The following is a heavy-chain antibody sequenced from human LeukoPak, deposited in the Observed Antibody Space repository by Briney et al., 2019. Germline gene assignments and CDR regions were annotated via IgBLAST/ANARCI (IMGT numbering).Heavy chain of an antibody. CDR2: TYYRSKWYN. J-gene: IGHJ6*03. CDR1: GDSVSSNSAA. V-gene: IGHV6-1*01. Sequence: SQTLSLTCAISGDSVSSNSAAWNWIRQSPSRGLEWPGRTYYRSKWYNDYTVSMRSRITINPDTSKNQFSLQLNSVTPEDTAVYYCARGMVKINYYMDVWGKGTTVTVSS. D-gene: IGHD4-23*01. CDR3: ARGMVKINYYMDV.